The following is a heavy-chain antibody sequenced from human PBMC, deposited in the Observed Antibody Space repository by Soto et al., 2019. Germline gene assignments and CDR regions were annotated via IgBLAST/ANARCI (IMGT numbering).Heavy chain of an antibody. J-gene: IGHJ4*02. CDR2: INSDGTGT. V-gene: IGHV3-74*01. CDR1: GFTFSSHW. Sequence: HPGGSLRLSCAASGFTFSSHWMHWVRQAPGKGLVWVSRINSDGTGTSYADSVKGRFTTSRDNSKNTLYLQMNSLRAEDTAVYYCARDQYCSSTSCYDGWGQGTLVTVSS. CDR3: ARDQYCSSTSCYDG. D-gene: IGHD2-2*01.